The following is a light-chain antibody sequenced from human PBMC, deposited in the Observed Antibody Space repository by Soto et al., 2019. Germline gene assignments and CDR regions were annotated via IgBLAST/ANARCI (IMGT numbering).Light chain of an antibody. Sequence: DIQMTQSPSSLSASVGDSVTITCRASQNINSYLNWYQQRPGTAPKLLIHDASILQSGVPSRFSGSGSGTEFALTINSLQPEDIATIYCQQTYSTPWTFGQGTKVEIK. CDR2: DAS. CDR3: QQTYSTPWT. V-gene: IGKV1-39*01. J-gene: IGKJ1*01. CDR1: QNINSY.